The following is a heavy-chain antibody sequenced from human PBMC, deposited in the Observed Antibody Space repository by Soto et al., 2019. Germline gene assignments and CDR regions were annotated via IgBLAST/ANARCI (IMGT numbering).Heavy chain of an antibody. V-gene: IGHV4-34*01. CDR2: INHSGST. CDR1: GGTFSGYY. D-gene: IGHD3-3*01. CDR3: ARDPRLRFLEWPRPYGMDV. Sequence: SETLSLTCAVYGGTFSGYYWSWIRQPPGKGLEWIGEINHSGSTNYNPSLKSRVTISVDTSKNQFYLKLSSVSAADTAVYYCARDPRLRFLEWPRPYGMDVWGQGTTVTVSS. J-gene: IGHJ6*02.